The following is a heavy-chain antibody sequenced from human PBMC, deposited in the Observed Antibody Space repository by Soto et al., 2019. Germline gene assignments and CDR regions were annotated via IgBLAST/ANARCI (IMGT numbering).Heavy chain of an antibody. D-gene: IGHD5-12*01. J-gene: IGHJ3*02. Sequence: ASVKVSCKAPGYTFSNYDINWVRQATGQGLEWMGWLNPNTDKTGSAQKFQGRVTMTRNTSISTAYLELSGLRSGDTAVYYCARGIKGLPPSAFDIWGQGTRVTVSS. CDR1: GYTFSNYD. CDR3: ARGIKGLPPSAFDI. V-gene: IGHV1-8*01. CDR2: LNPNTDKT.